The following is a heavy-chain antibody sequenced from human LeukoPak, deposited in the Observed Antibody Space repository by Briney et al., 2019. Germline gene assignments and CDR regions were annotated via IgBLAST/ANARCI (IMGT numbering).Heavy chain of an antibody. CDR1: GYTFTSYD. CDR3: ARGFTMVRGVIMWFDP. V-gene: IGHV1-8*01. J-gene: IGHJ5*02. CDR2: MNPNSGST. D-gene: IGHD3-10*01. Sequence: ASVKVSCKASGYTFTSYDINWVRQATGQGLEWMGWMNPNSGSTGYAQKFQGRVTMTRNTSISTAYMELSSLRSEDTAVYYCARGFTMVRGVIMWFDPWGQGTLVTVSS.